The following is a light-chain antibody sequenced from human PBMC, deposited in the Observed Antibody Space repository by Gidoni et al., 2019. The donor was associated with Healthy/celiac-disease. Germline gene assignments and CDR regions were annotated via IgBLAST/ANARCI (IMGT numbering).Light chain of an antibody. CDR1: QSVSSSY. CDR2: GAS. CDR3: QQYGSSRWT. V-gene: IGKV3-20*01. J-gene: IGKJ1*01. Sequence: IVLTQSPGTLSLSPGERATLSCRASQSVSSSYLAWYQQKPGQAPRLLIYGASSRATGIPDRFSGSGSGTDFTLTISRLEPEDLAVYYCQQYGSSRWTFGQGTKVEIK.